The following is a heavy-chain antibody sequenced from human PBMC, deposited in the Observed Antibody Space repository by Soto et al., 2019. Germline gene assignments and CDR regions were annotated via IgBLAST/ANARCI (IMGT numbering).Heavy chain of an antibody. D-gene: IGHD2-8*01. CDR3: AKGGVYGWDRDYYYGMDV. CDR1: GFTFSSYA. CDR2: ISDSSGNT. V-gene: IGHV3-23*01. J-gene: IGHJ6*02. Sequence: EVQLLESGGGLVQPGGSLRLSCAASGFTFSSYAMNWVRQAPGKGLEWVSAISDSSGNTYYADSVKGRFTISRDNPKTTLYLQMNSLRAEDTAVYYCAKGGVYGWDRDYYYGMDVWGQGNTVTVSS.